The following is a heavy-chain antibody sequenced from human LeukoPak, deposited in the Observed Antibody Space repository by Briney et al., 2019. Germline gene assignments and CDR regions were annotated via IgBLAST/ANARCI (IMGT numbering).Heavy chain of an antibody. CDR1: GFTFSSYW. CDR3: ARLVRGYYFDY. J-gene: IGHJ4*02. D-gene: IGHD3-10*01. V-gene: IGHV3-7*03. CDR2: IKQDGSEK. Sequence: GGSLRLSCAASGFTFSSYWMSWVRQAPGKGLEWVANIKQDGSEKYYVDSVKGQFTISRDNAKNSLYLQMNSLRAEDTAVYYCARLVRGYYFDYWGQGTLVTVSS.